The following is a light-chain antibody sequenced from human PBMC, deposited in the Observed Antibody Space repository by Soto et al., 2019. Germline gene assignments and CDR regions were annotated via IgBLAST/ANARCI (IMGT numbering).Light chain of an antibody. CDR2: AAS. Sequence: AIQLTQSPSSLSASVGDRVTITCRASQGIRNDLGWYQHKPGKAPKLLIHAASSLQSGVPSRFSGSSSGTEFTITISSLHPENLASYYCLQDHSYPWTFGQVTKVEI. J-gene: IGKJ1*01. CDR1: QGIRND. CDR3: LQDHSYPWT. V-gene: IGKV1-6*01.